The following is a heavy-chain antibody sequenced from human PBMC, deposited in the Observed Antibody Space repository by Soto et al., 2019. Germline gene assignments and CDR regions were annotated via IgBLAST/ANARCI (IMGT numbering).Heavy chain of an antibody. CDR3: ARGKYRRPKMYYYYGLDV. J-gene: IGHJ6*02. Sequence: QGQLQQWGAGLLKPSETLSLTCAVYGGSSSGYYWTWIRQPPGKGLEWIGDATHGGNTNYNPSLKRRGSISVDMSNHQVSLSRTSVTAADTALYYCARGKYRRPKMYYYYGLDVWGQGTTITVSS. CDR1: GGSSSGYY. CDR2: ATHGGNT. D-gene: IGHD2-2*01. V-gene: IGHV4-34*01.